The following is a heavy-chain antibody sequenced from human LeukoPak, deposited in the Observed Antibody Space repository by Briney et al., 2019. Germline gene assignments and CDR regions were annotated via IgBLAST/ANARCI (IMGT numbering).Heavy chain of an antibody. CDR2: INPNSGGT. D-gene: IGHD3-10*01. J-gene: IGHJ4*02. CDR1: GYSFTDKY. CDR3: AKDFTHYYGSGSSFDY. Sequence: ASVKVSCKASGYSFTDKYMHWVRQAPGQGLEWMGWINPNSGGTNYAQKFQGRVTMTTDTSMSTAYMELSRLTSDDTALYYCAKDFTHYYGSGSSFDYWGQGTLVTVSS. V-gene: IGHV1-2*02.